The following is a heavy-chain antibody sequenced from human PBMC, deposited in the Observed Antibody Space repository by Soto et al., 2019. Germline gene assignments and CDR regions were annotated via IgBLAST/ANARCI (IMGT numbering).Heavy chain of an antibody. J-gene: IGHJ6*03. CDR1: GYTFTSYD. D-gene: IGHD2-21*02. CDR3: ARGPRDLYYYYYMDV. CDR2: MNPNSGNT. V-gene: IGHV1-8*01. Sequence: ASVKVSCKASGYTFTSYDINWVRQATGQGLEWMGWMNPNSGNTGYAQKFQGRVTMTRNTSISTAYMELSSLRSEDTAVYYCARGPRDLYYYYYMDVWGKGTTVTVSS.